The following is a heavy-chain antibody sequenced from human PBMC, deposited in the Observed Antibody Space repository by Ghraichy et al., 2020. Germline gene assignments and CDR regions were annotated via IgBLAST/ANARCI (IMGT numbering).Heavy chain of an antibody. Sequence: TLSLTCTVSGGSISSYYWSWIRQPPGKGLEWIGYIYYSGSTNYNPSLKSRVTISVDTSKNQFSLKLSSVTAADTAVYYCAREFWFSNYYYYGMDVWGQGTTVTVSS. CDR1: GGSISSYY. V-gene: IGHV4-59*01. D-gene: IGHD3-10*01. CDR3: AREFWFSNYYYYGMDV. CDR2: IYYSGST. J-gene: IGHJ6*02.